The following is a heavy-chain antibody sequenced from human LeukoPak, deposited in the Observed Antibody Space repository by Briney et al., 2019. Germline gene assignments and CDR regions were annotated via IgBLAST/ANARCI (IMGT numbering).Heavy chain of an antibody. CDR1: GFTFSSYS. Sequence: GGSLRLSCAASGFTFSSYSMNWVRQAPGKGLEWVSSISSSSSYIYYADSVKGRFTISRDNSKNTVYLQMNSLRSEDTAVYYCAKGRLVTLLLEFDFWGQGTLVTVSS. CDR3: AKGRLVTLLLEFDF. V-gene: IGHV3-21*01. J-gene: IGHJ4*02. D-gene: IGHD6-19*01. CDR2: ISSSSSYI.